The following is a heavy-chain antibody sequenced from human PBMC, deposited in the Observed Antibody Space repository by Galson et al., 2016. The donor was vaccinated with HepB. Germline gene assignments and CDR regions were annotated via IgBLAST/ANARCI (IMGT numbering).Heavy chain of an antibody. CDR3: ARHAETYSEYNWFDS. V-gene: IGHV5-51*01. CDR2: INPGDSHT. J-gene: IGHJ5*01. CDR1: GFTFTYYY. Sequence: QSGAEVKKVGESLKISCKASGFTFTYYYVGWVRQTPGKGLEWMGIINPGDSHTRYNPSFQGHVTISADKSTNTAYLQGSSLKASDTAIYYCARHAETYSEYNWFDSWGQGTLVTASS. D-gene: IGHD2-15*01.